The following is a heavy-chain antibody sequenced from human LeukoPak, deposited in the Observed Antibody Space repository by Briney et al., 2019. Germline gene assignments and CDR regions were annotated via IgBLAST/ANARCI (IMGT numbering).Heavy chain of an antibody. V-gene: IGHV4-59*08. J-gene: IGHJ6*03. CDR1: GGSISSYY. Sequence: SETLSLTCTVSGGSISSYYWTWIRQPPGKGLEWIGYIFYSGSTNYNPSLKSRVTIPVDTSKNQFSLKLSSVTAADTAVYYCARYYRYYYMDVWGKGTTVTVSS. CDR3: ARYYRYYYMDV. CDR2: IFYSGST.